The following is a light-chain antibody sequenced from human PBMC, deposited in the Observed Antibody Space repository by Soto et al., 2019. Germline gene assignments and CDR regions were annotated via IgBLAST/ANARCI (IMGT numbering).Light chain of an antibody. J-gene: IGKJ4*01. V-gene: IGKV3-11*01. CDR3: QQRSNWPPLT. Sequence: EIVLTQSPATLSLSPGERATLSCRASQSISNYLVWYQQKPGQAPRLLIYDAFNRATGIPARFSGSGSGTDFTRTISSLEPEDLAIYYFQQRSNWPPLTFGGGTKVEIK. CDR1: QSISNY. CDR2: DAF.